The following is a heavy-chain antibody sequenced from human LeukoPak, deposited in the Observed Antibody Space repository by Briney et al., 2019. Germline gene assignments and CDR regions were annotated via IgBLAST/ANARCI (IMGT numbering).Heavy chain of an antibody. D-gene: IGHD1-26*01. J-gene: IGHJ4*02. CDR1: GGSISSSKYY. CDR3: AKSGGYGLIDY. CDR2: IYYSGST. Sequence: SETLSLTCTVSGGSISSSKYYWGWIRQPPGKGLEWIGNIYYSGSTYYNESLESRVTISIDTSKNQFSLKLNSVTAADTAMYYCAKSGGYGLIDYWGQGTLVTVSS. V-gene: IGHV4-39*01.